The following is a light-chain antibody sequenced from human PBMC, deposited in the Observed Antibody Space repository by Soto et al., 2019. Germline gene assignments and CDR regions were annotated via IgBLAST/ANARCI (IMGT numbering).Light chain of an antibody. Sequence: EIVLTQSPATLSLSPGERATLSCRASQSVSNYLAWFQQKPGQAPRLLIYDASNRATGIPARFSGSGSGTDFTLTISSLETEDFAVYYCQQRSSWPLLTFGGRTKVEI. CDR1: QSVSNY. CDR2: DAS. V-gene: IGKV3-11*01. J-gene: IGKJ4*01. CDR3: QQRSSWPLLT.